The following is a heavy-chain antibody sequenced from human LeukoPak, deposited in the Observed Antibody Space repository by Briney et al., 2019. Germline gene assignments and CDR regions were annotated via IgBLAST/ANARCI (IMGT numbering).Heavy chain of an antibody. Sequence: SETLSLTCTVSGGSISSDKYYWGWIRQPPGKGLEWIGSIYYSGSTYYNPSLKSRVTISVDTSKNQFSLKLSSVTAADTAVFYCATPYSGGYHGLDIWGQGTMVTVSS. D-gene: IGHD1-26*01. J-gene: IGHJ3*02. V-gene: IGHV4-39*01. CDR2: IYYSGST. CDR3: ATPYSGGYHGLDI. CDR1: GGSISSDKYY.